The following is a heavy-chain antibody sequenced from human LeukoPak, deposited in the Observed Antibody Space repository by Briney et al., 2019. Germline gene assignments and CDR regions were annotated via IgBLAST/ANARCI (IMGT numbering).Heavy chain of an antibody. Sequence: GGSLRLSCVASGFIFTDHWMRWVRRAPGKGLDWVANIKEDESAKFYADSVRGRFTISRDDAKNSVYLEMNNLRVEDTAVYYCARAVDVADYWGRGTLVTVSS. D-gene: IGHD3-16*01. CDR3: ARAVDVADY. V-gene: IGHV3-7*01. CDR1: GFIFTDHW. CDR2: IKEDESAK. J-gene: IGHJ4*02.